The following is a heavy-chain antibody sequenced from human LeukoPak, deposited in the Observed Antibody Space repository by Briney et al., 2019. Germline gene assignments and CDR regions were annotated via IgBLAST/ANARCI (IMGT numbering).Heavy chain of an antibody. Sequence: ASVKVSCKASGYTFTSYGINWVRQAPGQGLEWMGWISAYNGNTNYAQKLRGRVTMTTDTSTSTAYLELRSLSSDDTAVYYCARWDYGDYAYYWGQGTLVTVSS. CDR3: ARWDYGDYAYY. CDR1: GYTFTSYG. D-gene: IGHD4-17*01. V-gene: IGHV1-18*01. CDR2: ISAYNGNT. J-gene: IGHJ4*02.